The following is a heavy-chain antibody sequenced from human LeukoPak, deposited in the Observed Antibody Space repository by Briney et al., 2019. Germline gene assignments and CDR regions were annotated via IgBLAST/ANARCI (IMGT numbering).Heavy chain of an antibody. J-gene: IGHJ4*02. CDR3: ARSQWLIDASIDY. Sequence: ASVKLSCKASGYTFTSYYMHWVRQAPGQGLEWVGKINPSGGTTTYAQKFQGRVTMARDTSTSTVYMELSRLRSDDTAVYYCARSQWLIDASIDYWGQGTLVTVSS. V-gene: IGHV1-46*01. CDR2: INPSGGTT. D-gene: IGHD6-19*01. CDR1: GYTFTSYY.